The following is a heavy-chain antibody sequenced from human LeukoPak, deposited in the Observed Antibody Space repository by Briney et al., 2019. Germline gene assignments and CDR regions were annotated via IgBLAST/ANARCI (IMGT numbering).Heavy chain of an antibody. CDR1: GGTFSSYA. J-gene: IGHJ6*02. CDR3: SRASVRGVIITPYYYYYGMDV. V-gene: IGHV1-69*04. D-gene: IGHD3-10*01. CDR2: IIPILGIA. Sequence: GASVKVSCKASGGTFSSYAISWVRQAPGQGLEWMGRIIPILGIANYAQKFQGRVTITADKSTSTAYMELSSLRSEDTAVYYCSRASVRGVIITPYYYYYGMDVWGQGTTVTVSS.